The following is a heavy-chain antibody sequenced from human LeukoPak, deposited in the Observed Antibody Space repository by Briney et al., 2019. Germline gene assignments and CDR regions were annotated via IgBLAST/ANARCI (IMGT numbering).Heavy chain of an antibody. V-gene: IGHV4-39*01. CDR3: ARQGTLTSRRGGPSWFDP. J-gene: IGHJ5*02. Sequence: SETLSLTCTVSGGSISSTSYYWGWIRQPPGKGLEWIGSMSYIGTAYYNPSLKSRLTISVDTSNSQFSLKLNSVTAADTAVYYCARQGTLTSRRGGPSWFDPWGQGTLVTVSS. CDR2: MSYIGTA. D-gene: IGHD3-10*01. CDR1: GGSISSTSYY.